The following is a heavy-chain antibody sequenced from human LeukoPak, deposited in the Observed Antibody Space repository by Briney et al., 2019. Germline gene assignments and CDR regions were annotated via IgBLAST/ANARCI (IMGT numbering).Heavy chain of an antibody. D-gene: IGHD3-10*01. V-gene: IGHV5-10-1*04. J-gene: IGHJ6*04. CDR3: ARQPYGSWSYGMDV. Sequence: GESLKISCKGSGYSFTSYWISWVRQMPGKGLEWMGRIDPSDSYTNYSPSFQGQVTISADKSLSTAYLQWSSLKASDTAIYYCARQPYGSWSYGMDVWGKGTTVTVSS. CDR1: GYSFTSYW. CDR2: IDPSDSYT.